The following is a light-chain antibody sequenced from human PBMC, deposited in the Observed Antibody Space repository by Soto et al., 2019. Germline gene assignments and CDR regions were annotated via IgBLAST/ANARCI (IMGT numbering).Light chain of an antibody. Sequence: QSALTQPASVSGSPGQSITLSCTGTSSDVGGYDYVSWYQHHPGKAPKLMIYEVSTRPSGISNRFSGSKSGNTASLTISGLQAEDEADYYCSSYTTTSTQVFGGGTKLTVL. CDR3: SSYTTTSTQV. V-gene: IGLV2-14*01. CDR2: EVS. CDR1: SSDVGGYDY. J-gene: IGLJ2*01.